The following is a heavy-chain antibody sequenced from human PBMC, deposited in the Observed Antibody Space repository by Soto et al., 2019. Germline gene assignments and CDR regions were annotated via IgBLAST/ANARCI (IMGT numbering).Heavy chain of an antibody. Sequence: GGSLRLSCAASGFAFSIYAMSWVRQAPGKGPEWVASVSGSGGSTYSADSVKGRFTISRDNSKIMVYLQMNSLRAEDTAIYYCAKCDGDYRYYYYGMDVWGQGTTVTVSS. D-gene: IGHD4-17*01. J-gene: IGHJ6*02. V-gene: IGHV3-23*01. CDR1: GFAFSIYA. CDR3: AKCDGDYRYYYYGMDV. CDR2: VSGSGGST.